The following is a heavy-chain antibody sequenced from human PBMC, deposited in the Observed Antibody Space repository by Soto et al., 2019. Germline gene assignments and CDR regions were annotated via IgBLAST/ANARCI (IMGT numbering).Heavy chain of an antibody. CDR3: AKVCYQSLTVVEGFDH. CDR1: GFTFTTYA. CDR2: ISGRGDST. V-gene: IGHV3-23*01. J-gene: IGHJ4*02. D-gene: IGHD3-22*01. Sequence: EVQLLESGGGLEQPGGSLRLSCAASGFTFTTYAMSWVRQAPGKGLEWISGISGRGDSTYYADSVKGRFTISRDNSKKTLYLEMNRRRAEDTALSYCAKVCYQSLTVVEGFDHWGQGTLVTVSS.